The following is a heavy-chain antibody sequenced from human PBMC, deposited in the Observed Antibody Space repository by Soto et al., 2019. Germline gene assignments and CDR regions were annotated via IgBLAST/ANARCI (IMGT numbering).Heavy chain of an antibody. CDR2: IYYSGST. Sequence: SETLSLSCTVYCGSIISSSYYCGWIRQPPGKGMEWIGSIYYSGSTYHNPSLKSRVTISVDTSMHQFSLKLSSVTAADTAVYYCVRHRAHSSGLSYYAMDVCGQGTTVT. J-gene: IGHJ6*02. D-gene: IGHD3-22*01. CDR3: VRHRAHSSGLSYYAMDV. CDR1: CGSIISSSYY. V-gene: IGHV4-39*01.